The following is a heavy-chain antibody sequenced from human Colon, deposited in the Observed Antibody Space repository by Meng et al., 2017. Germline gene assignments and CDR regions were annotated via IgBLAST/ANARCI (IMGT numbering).Heavy chain of an antibody. CDR1: GGSVSSNSYY. J-gene: IGHJ5*02. Sequence: VTLQESGPGLVRPSETLPLPCTSSGGSVSSNSYYWSWIRQPPGKGLEWIGFIYYSGSTNYNPSLKSRVTISVDTSKNQFSLKVSSVTAADTAVYYCARDSGYDKNWFDPWGQGTLVTVSS. D-gene: IGHD5-12*01. CDR2: IYYSGST. CDR3: ARDSGYDKNWFDP. V-gene: IGHV4-61*01.